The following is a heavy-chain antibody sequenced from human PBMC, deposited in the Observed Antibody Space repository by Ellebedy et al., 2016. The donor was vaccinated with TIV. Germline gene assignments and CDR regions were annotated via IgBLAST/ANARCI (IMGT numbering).Heavy chain of an antibody. J-gene: IGHJ6*02. CDR1: GFTFSSYG. Sequence: PGGSLRLSCAASGFTFSSYGMHWVRQAPGQGLEWVAVIWYDGSNKYYADSVKGRFTISRDNSKNTLYLQMNSLRAEDTAVYYCASMGTGYSSGWYVPGGMDVWGQGTTVTVSS. D-gene: IGHD6-19*01. CDR3: ASMGTGYSSGWYVPGGMDV. V-gene: IGHV3-33*01. CDR2: IWYDGSNK.